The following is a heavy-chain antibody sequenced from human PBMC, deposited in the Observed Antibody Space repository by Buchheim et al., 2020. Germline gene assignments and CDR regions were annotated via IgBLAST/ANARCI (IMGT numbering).Heavy chain of an antibody. Sequence: QVQLQQWGAGLLQPSETLSLTCAVYGGSLGGYQWSWIRQHPGKGLEWIGSIYHTGSTYYNPSLKSRVTISVDTSKNQFSLKLSSVTAADTAVYYCASSPGPDHWNYWGQGTL. CDR1: GGSLGGYQ. J-gene: IGHJ4*02. V-gene: IGHV4-34*02. CDR2: IYHTGST. D-gene: IGHD1-1*01. CDR3: ASSPGPDHWNY.